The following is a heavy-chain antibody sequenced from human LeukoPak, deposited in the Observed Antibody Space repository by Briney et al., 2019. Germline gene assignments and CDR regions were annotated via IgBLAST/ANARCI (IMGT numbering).Heavy chain of an antibody. D-gene: IGHD5-18*01. V-gene: IGHV4-59*01. CDR1: GGSISSYY. J-gene: IGHJ4*02. CDR3: ARTANTAMAPLKN. CDR2: IYYSGST. Sequence: SETLSLACTVSGGSISSYYWSWIRQPPGKGLEWIGYIYYSGSTNYNPSLKSRVTISVDTSKNQFSLKLSSVTAADTAVYYCARTANTAMAPLKNWGQGTLVTVSS.